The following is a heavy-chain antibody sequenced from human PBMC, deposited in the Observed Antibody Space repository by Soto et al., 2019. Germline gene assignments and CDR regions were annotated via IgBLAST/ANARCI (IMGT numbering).Heavy chain of an antibody. Sequence: ASETLSLTCTVSGGSISSSSYYWGWIRQPPGKGLEWIGSIYYSGSTYYNPSLKSRVTISVDTSKNQFSLKLSSVTAADTAVYYCARHTGDYYDSSGYPWFDPWGQGTLVTVSS. D-gene: IGHD3-22*01. CDR1: GGSISSSSYY. CDR2: IYYSGST. V-gene: IGHV4-39*01. CDR3: ARHTGDYYDSSGYPWFDP. J-gene: IGHJ5*02.